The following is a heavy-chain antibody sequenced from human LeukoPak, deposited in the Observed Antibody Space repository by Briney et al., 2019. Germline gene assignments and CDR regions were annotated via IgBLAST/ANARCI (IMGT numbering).Heavy chain of an antibody. CDR2: IKQDGSEK. CDR1: GFTFSSYW. J-gene: IGHJ5*02. CDR3: ARDCSGGTCYPIRRFDP. Sequence: GGALRLSCAASGFTFSSYWMSWVRQAPGKGREGVANIKQDGSEKYYVDSVKGRFTISRDNAKNSLYLQMNSLRAEDTAVYYCARDCSGGTCYPIRRFDPWGQGTLVTASS. V-gene: IGHV3-7*01. D-gene: IGHD2-15*01.